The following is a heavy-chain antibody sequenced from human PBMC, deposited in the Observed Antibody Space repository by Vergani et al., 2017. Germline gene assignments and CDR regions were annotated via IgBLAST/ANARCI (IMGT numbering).Heavy chain of an antibody. D-gene: IGHD3-22*01. Sequence: EVQLVESGGGLVQPGGSLRLSCAASGFTFSSYWMSWVRQAPGKGLEWVANIKQDGSEKYYVDSVKGRFTISRDNAKNSLYLQMNSLRAKDTAVYYCARDLDDSSGYGGLFDYWGQGTLVTVSS. V-gene: IGHV3-7*03. CDR2: IKQDGSEK. CDR3: ARDLDDSSGYGGLFDY. CDR1: GFTFSSYW. J-gene: IGHJ4*02.